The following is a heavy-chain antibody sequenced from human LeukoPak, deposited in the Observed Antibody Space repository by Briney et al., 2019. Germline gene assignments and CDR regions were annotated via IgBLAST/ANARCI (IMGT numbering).Heavy chain of an antibody. V-gene: IGHV3-30*04. Sequence: GGSLTLSCAASGFTFSSYAMHWVRQAPGKGLEWVAVISYDGSNKYYADSVKGRFTISRDNSKNTLYLQMNSLRAEDTAVYYCASMDTAMGFSSGYWGQGTLVTVSS. CDR1: GFTFSSYA. CDR3: ASMDTAMGFSSGY. D-gene: IGHD5-18*01. J-gene: IGHJ4*02. CDR2: ISYDGSNK.